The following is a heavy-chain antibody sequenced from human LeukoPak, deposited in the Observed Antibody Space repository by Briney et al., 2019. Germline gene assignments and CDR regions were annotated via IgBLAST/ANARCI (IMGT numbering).Heavy chain of an antibody. Sequence: SETLSLTCTVSGDSISNHYWSWIRQPPGKGLEWIGYIYYNGRTNYNPSLESRVTVSVDTSKNQFSMKLSSVTAADTAVYYCARLSGLFDSSGYYYSNWLDPWGQGTLVTVSS. D-gene: IGHD3-22*01. CDR3: ARLSGLFDSSGYYYSNWLDP. J-gene: IGHJ5*02. CDR2: IYYNGRT. CDR1: GDSISNHY. V-gene: IGHV4-59*11.